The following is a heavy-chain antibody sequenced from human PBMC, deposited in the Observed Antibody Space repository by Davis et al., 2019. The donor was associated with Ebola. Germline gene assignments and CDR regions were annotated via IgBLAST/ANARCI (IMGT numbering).Heavy chain of an antibody. CDR2: IRSKANSYAT. Sequence: PGGSLRLSCAASGFTFSGSAMHWVRQASGKGLEWVGRIRSKANSYATAYAASVKGSFTISRDDSKNTAYLQMNSLKTEDTAVYYCARDWSEAVDYMDVWGKGTTVTVSS. J-gene: IGHJ6*03. CDR1: GFTFSGSA. D-gene: IGHD2-15*01. CDR3: ARDWSEAVDYMDV. V-gene: IGHV3-73*01.